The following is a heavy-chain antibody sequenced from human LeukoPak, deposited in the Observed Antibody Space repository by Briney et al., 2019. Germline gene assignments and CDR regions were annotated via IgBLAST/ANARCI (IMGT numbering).Heavy chain of an antibody. Sequence: TGGSLRLSCAVSGFTFSTYGMHWVRQAQGKGLEWVALTWYDGSNKNYADSVKGRFTISRDNSKNTLYLPMTSLRGEDTAVYYRARGGLTIAEAPTRWYLDYWGQGTLVTVSS. D-gene: IGHD1-26*01. V-gene: IGHV3-33*01. CDR2: TWYDGSNK. CDR1: GFTFSTYG. CDR3: ARGGLTIAEAPTRWYLDY. J-gene: IGHJ4*02.